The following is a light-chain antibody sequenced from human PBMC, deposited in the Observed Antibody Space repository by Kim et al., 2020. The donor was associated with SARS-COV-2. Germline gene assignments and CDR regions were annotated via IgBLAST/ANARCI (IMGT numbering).Light chain of an antibody. Sequence: QSALTQPPSASGSLGQSVTISCTGTSSDIGGYNYVSWYQYHPGKAPKLMISVVNKRPSGVPDRFSGSKSGNTAALTVPGLQADDEATYYCISHGGADFPFVFGTGTKVTVL. CDR3: ISHGGADFPFV. CDR1: SSDIGGYNY. CDR2: VVN. V-gene: IGLV2-8*01. J-gene: IGLJ1*01.